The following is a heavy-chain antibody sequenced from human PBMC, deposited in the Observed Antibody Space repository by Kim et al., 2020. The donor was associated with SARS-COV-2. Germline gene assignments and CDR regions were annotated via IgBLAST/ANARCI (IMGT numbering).Heavy chain of an antibody. CDR1: GGSFSDYY. J-gene: IGHJ3*02. CDR3: ARYVVKESGAIWSALDI. D-gene: IGHD2-2*01. CDR2: IDQYGST. V-gene: IGHV4-34*01. Sequence: SETLSLTCAVYGGSFSDYYWMWVRRSPVKGLEWIGEIDQYGSTKYNPSLESRVTITVDTSKNQFSLKLFSVTAADTALYYCARYVVKESGAIWSALDIWGQGTMVTVSS.